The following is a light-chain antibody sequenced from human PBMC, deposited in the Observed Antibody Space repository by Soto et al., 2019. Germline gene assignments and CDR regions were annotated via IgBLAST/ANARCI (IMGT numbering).Light chain of an antibody. V-gene: IGKV3-15*01. CDR2: GAS. CDR1: QSVSSN. CDR3: QQYDNWLRP. Sequence: EIVMTQSPATLSVSPGERATLSCRASQSVSSNLAWYQQKPGQAPRLLIYGASTRATGIQERFSGIGSGTEFTLTISSLQSEDIDVYYCQQYDNWLRPFGQGTKLEIK. J-gene: IGKJ2*01.